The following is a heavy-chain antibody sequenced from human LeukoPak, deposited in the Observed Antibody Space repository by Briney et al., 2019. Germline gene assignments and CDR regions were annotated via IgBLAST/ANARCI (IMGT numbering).Heavy chain of an antibody. CDR3: ARIYGEPYYFDY. CDR2: IYYSGST. Sequence: SQTLSLTCTVSGGSISSGDYYWSWIRQPPGKGLEWIGYIYYSGSTYYDPSLKSRVTISVDTSKNQFSLKLSSVTAADTAVYYCARIYGEPYYFDYWGQGTLVTVSS. D-gene: IGHD4-17*01. CDR1: GGSISSGDYY. V-gene: IGHV4-30-4*01. J-gene: IGHJ4*02.